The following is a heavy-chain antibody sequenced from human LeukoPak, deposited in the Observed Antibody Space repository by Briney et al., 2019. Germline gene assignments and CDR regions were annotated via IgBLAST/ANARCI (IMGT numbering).Heavy chain of an antibody. D-gene: IGHD2-2*01. CDR2: INHSGST. J-gene: IGHJ6*03. CDR3: ARRRVDYYYMDV. V-gene: IGHV4-4*02. CDR1: GGSISSSNW. Sequence: SETLSLTCAVSGGSISSSNWWSWVRQPPGKGLEWIGEINHSGSTNYNPSLKSRVTISVDTSKNQFSLKLSSVTAADTAVYYCARRRVDYYYMDVWGKGTTVTISS.